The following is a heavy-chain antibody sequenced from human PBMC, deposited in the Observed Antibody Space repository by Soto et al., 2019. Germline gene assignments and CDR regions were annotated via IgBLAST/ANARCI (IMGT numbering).Heavy chain of an antibody. CDR3: VSQRTSVLTQAYFDY. Sequence: SETLSLTCTVSGGSVSNSDYYWGWIRQSPGKGLEWIGSVYYRGRSYSKSSVKSRVTISVDTSKNQFSLNLNSVTASDTAVYFCVSQRTSVLTQAYFDYWGPGAMVTVYS. D-gene: IGHD2-8*01. CDR2: VYYRGRS. V-gene: IGHV4-39*01. CDR1: GGSVSNSDYY. J-gene: IGHJ4*02.